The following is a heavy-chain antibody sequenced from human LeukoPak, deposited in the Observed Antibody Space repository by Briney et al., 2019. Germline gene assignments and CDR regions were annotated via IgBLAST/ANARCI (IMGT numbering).Heavy chain of an antibody. CDR3: ARGIFAFDI. Sequence: PSETLSLTCTVSGGSISSDSYYWSWIRQPAGKGLEWIGYIYYSGSTNYNPSLKSRVTISVDTSKNQFSLKLSSVTAADTAVYYCARGIFAFDIWGQGTMVTVSS. CDR1: GGSISSDSYY. V-gene: IGHV4-61*10. CDR2: IYYSGST. J-gene: IGHJ3*02.